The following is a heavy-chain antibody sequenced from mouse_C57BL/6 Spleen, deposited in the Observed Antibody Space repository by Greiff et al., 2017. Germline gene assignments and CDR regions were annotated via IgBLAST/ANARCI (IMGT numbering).Heavy chain of an antibody. Sequence: VQLQQPGAELVKPGASVKMSCKASGYTFTSYWITWVKQRPGQGLEWIGDIYPGSGSTNYNEKFKSKATLTVDTSSSTAYMQLSSLTSEDSAVYYCARLTTVDYYAMDYWGQGTSVTVSA. CDR1: GYTFTSYW. V-gene: IGHV1-55*01. CDR2: IYPGSGST. D-gene: IGHD1-1*01. J-gene: IGHJ4*01. CDR3: ARLTTVDYYAMDY.